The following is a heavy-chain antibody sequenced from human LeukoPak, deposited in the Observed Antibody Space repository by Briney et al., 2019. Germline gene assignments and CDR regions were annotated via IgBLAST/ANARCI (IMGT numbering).Heavy chain of an antibody. CDR3: AKGLGYDSSGPFQH. V-gene: IGHV3-30*18. CDR2: ISYDGSNK. D-gene: IGHD3-22*01. Sequence: GGSLRLSCAASGFTFSSYGMHWVRQAPGKGLEWVAVISYDGSNKYYADSVKGRFTISRDNSKNTLYLQMNSLRAEDTAVYYCAKGLGYDSSGPFQHWGQGTLVTVSS. CDR1: GFTFSSYG. J-gene: IGHJ1*01.